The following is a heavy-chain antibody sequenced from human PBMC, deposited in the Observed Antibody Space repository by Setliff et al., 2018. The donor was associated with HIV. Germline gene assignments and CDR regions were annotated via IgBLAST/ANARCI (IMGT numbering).Heavy chain of an antibody. CDR1: GYSISSGYY. V-gene: IGHV4-38-2*01. J-gene: IGHJ4*02. CDR3: ARAVSHVDY. Sequence: SETLSLTCAVSGYSISSGYYWGWIRQPPGKGLEWIGSIYHSGSTYYNPSLKSRVTISVDTSKNRFSLKLSSVTAADTAVYYCARAVSHVDYWGQGTLVTVSS. CDR2: IYHSGST. D-gene: IGHD6-19*01.